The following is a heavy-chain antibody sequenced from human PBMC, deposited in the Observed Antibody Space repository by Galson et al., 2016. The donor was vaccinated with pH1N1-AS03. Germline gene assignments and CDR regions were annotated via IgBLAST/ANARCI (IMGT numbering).Heavy chain of an antibody. CDR2: ISHTDKRI. D-gene: IGHD6-13*01. Sequence: SLRLSCAGSTFIARSNYMSWVRQAPGKGLEWVAFISHTDKRIYYADSVKGRFTISRDNGKNSLYLQMNSLRAEDTAIYYCARDTGAAAADFWGQGTLVTVSS. J-gene: IGHJ4*02. CDR1: TFIARSNY. V-gene: IGHV3-11*04. CDR3: ARDTGAAAADF.